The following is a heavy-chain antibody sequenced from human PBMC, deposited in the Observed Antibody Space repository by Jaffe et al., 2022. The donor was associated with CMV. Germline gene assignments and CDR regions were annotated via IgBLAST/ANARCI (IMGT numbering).Heavy chain of an antibody. Sequence: QVQLVESGGGLVKPGGSLRLSCAASGFTFSDYYMSWIRQAPGKGLEWVSYISSSSSYTNYADSVKGRFTISRDNAKNSLYLQMNSLRAEDTAVYYCARDWARDIVVVPAAIVLGDAFDIWGQGTMVTVSS. V-gene: IGHV3-11*06. CDR2: ISSSSSYT. D-gene: IGHD2-2*01. CDR1: GFTFSDYY. CDR3: ARDWARDIVVVPAAIVLGDAFDI. J-gene: IGHJ3*02.